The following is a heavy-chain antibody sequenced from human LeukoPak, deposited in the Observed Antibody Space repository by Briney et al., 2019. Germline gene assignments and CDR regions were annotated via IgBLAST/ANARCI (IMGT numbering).Heavy chain of an antibody. CDR2: INHSGST. CDR1: GGSFSGYY. D-gene: IGHD3-10*01. J-gene: IGHJ6*03. V-gene: IGHV4-34*01. CDR3: ARGRRFGDLRVEYYYYYMDV. Sequence: SETLSLTCAVYGGSFSGYYWSWIRQPPGKGLEWIGEINHSGSTNYNPSLKSRVTISVDTSKNQFSLKLSSVTAADTAVYYCARGRRFGDLRVEYYYYYMDVWGKGTTVTVS.